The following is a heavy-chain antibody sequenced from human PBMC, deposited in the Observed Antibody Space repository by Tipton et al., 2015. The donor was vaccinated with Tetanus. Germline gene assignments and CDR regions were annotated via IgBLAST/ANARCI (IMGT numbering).Heavy chain of an antibody. D-gene: IGHD5-18*01. Sequence: TLSLTCTVSGDSVRSGSYSWGWIRQTPGQGLEWIGYIYQTESTYYNPSLRSRLTISINRSKNQFSLKLTSVTAADTAVYYCVRGRGLGAYSYGFEYWGQGTQVTVSS. CDR1: GDSVRSGSYS. V-gene: IGHV4-30-2*01. J-gene: IGHJ4*02. CDR3: VRGRGLGAYSYGFEY. CDR2: IYQTEST.